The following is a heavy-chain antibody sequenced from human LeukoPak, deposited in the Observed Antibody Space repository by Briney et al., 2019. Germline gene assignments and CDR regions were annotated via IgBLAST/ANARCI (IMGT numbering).Heavy chain of an antibody. V-gene: IGHV3-74*01. D-gene: IGHD1-1*01. CDR3: ARGGLGTGIDY. CDR2: IYTDGGTT. CDR1: GFTFSSYW. J-gene: IGHJ4*02. Sequence: GGSLRLSCVASGFTFSSYWIHWVRQAPGKGLVWVSCIYTDGGTTRYADSVKGRFTISRDNAKNTLYLQVNSLRAEDTAVYYCARGGLGTGIDYWGQGTLVTVSS.